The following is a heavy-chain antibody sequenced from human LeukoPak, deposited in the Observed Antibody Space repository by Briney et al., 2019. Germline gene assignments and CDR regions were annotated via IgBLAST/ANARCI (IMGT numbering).Heavy chain of an antibody. CDR1: GFTFDDYA. CDR3: AKDIRAVAGASSAFDI. J-gene: IGHJ3*02. Sequence: GRSLRLSCAASGFTFDDYAMHWVRQAPGKGLEWVSGISWNSGSIGYADSVKGRFTISRDNAKNSLYLQMNSLRAEDMALYYCAKDIRAVAGASSAFDIWGQGRMVTVSS. D-gene: IGHD6-19*01. V-gene: IGHV3-9*03. CDR2: ISWNSGSI.